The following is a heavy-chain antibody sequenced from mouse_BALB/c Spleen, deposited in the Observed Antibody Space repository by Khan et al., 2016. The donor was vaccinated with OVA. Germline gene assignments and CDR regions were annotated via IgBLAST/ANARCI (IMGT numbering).Heavy chain of an antibody. J-gene: IGHJ3*01. CDR2: ISTYYGDA. CDR3: ARGGGGDRFLY. V-gene: IGHV1S137*01. D-gene: IGHD3-2*01. Sequence: QIQLVQSGAELVRPGVSVKISCKGSGYTFTDFSMHWVKQRHAMSLEWIGVISTYYGDADYNQKFKDKATMTVDKSSNTAYMDLARLTSEDSAIYYCARGGGGDRFLYWGQGTLVTVSA. CDR1: GYTFTDFS.